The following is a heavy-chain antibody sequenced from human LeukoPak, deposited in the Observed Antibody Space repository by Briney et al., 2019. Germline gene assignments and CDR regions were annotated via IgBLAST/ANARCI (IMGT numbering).Heavy chain of an antibody. CDR2: IYYGGST. D-gene: IGHD3-22*01. CDR1: GASVSSVFYY. CDR3: ARNYYDSTGYLPGLFDY. V-gene: IGHV4-61*01. Sequence: SETVSLTCTVSGASVSSVFYYWSWVRQPPGRGLEWIGYIYYGGSTNYNPSLKSRVTILVDTSKNQFSLRLSSVTAADTAVYYCARNYYDSTGYLPGLFDYWGQGTLGTVSS. J-gene: IGHJ4*02.